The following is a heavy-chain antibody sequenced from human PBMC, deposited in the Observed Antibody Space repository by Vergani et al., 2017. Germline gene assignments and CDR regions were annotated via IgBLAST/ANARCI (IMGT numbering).Heavy chain of an antibody. D-gene: IGHD1-1*01. V-gene: IGHV3-64*01. Sequence: EVNLVESGGGLVQPGGSLRLSCAASGFTFRNYIMHWVRQTPGRGLECVSGNSGDGGDTYHANSVRGRFTISRDNSKNTVYLQMGSLETEDTAVYYCAGCGALGTSLSTTWFDSWGQQTLVTISS. CDR3: AGCGALGTSLSTTWFDS. CDR2: NSGDGGDT. J-gene: IGHJ5*01. CDR1: GFTFRNYI.